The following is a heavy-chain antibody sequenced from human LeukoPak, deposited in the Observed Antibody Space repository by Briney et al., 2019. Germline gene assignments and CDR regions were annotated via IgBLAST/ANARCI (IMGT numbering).Heavy chain of an antibody. CDR2: IWYDGSNK. J-gene: IGHJ4*02. Sequence: GRSLRLSCAASGFTFSSYGMHWVRQAPGKGLEWVAVIWYDGSNKYYADSVKGRFTISRDNSKNTLYLQMNSLRAEDTAVYYCARGPLSSGYYFDYWGQGTLVTVSS. CDR3: ARGPLSSGYYFDY. V-gene: IGHV3-33*01. D-gene: IGHD3-22*01. CDR1: GFTFSSYG.